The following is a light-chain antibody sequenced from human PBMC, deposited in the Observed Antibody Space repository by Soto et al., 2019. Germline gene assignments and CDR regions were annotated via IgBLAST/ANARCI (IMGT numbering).Light chain of an antibody. Sequence: EVVMTQSPVTLSVSPGETATLSCRSSQSVARNLAWYQQKPGQAPRLLLYGTSTRATDIPTRFSGSGSGTEFTLTITSLQSEDFAIYYCQHYDNWPPWTFGLGTKVEIK. J-gene: IGKJ1*01. CDR1: QSVARN. V-gene: IGKV3-15*01. CDR2: GTS. CDR3: QHYDNWPPWT.